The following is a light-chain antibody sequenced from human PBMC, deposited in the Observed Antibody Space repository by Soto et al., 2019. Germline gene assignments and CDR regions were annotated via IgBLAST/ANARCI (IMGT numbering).Light chain of an antibody. CDR3: QQYDNLT. Sequence: DLVTIICQASQDISNYLNWYQQKPGKAPKLLIYDASNLETGVPSRFSGSGSGTDFTFTINSLQPEDIATYYCQQYDNLTFGGGTKVDIK. J-gene: IGKJ4*01. V-gene: IGKV1-33*01. CDR2: DAS. CDR1: QDISNY.